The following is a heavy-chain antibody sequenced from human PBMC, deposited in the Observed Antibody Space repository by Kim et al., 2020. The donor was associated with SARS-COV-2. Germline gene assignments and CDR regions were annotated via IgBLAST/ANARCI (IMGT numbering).Heavy chain of an antibody. D-gene: IGHD4-17*01. V-gene: IGHV4-31*03. CDR3: ARDYGGNMRTFNY. J-gene: IGHJ4*02. Sequence: SETLSLTCTVSGGSVSSGGYYWSWIRQHPGKGLEWIGYIYYSGSTYYNPSHKSRVTISVDTSKNQFSLKLSSVTAADTAVYYWARDYGGNMRTFNYWGQGTLVTVPT. CDR2: IYYSGST. CDR1: GGSVSSGGYY.